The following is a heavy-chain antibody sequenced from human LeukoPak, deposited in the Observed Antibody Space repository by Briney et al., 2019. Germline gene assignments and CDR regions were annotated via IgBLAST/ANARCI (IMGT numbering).Heavy chain of an antibody. J-gene: IGHJ3*02. CDR2: IYYSGST. CDR3: ARGFGENDFDI. D-gene: IGHD3-10*01. Sequence: SETLSLTCTLTGGSISSDDYYWTWIPQHPGKVLEWIRYIYYSGSTYYNPSIKSRVTISVDTSKNQFYLKLSSVTAADTAVYYCARGFGENDFDIWGQGTMVTVSS. V-gene: IGHV4-31*03. CDR1: GGSISSDDYY.